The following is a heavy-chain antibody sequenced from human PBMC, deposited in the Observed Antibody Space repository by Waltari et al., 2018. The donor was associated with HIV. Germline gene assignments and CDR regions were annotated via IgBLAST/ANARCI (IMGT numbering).Heavy chain of an antibody. V-gene: IGHV4-59*01. J-gene: IGHJ4*02. D-gene: IGHD1-26*01. CDR1: GGSISSYY. Sequence: QVQLQESGPGLVKPSETLSLTCTVSGGSISSYYWSWIRQPPGKGLEWIGYIYYSGSTNYNPSLKSRVTISVDTSKNQFSLKLSSVTAADTAVYYCARSPRIDRFWLWYYFDYWGQGTLVTVSS. CDR3: ARSPRIDRFWLWYYFDY. CDR2: IYYSGST.